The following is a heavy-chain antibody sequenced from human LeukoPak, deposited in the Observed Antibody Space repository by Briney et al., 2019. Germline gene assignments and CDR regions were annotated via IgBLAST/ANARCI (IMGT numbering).Heavy chain of an antibody. J-gene: IGHJ4*02. V-gene: IGHV3-21*01. Sequence: PGGSLRLSCAASGFTFTSYTMNWVRQAPGKGLEWVSSISSSSNYIYYADSVKGRFTISRDNAKNSLYLQMNSLRAEDTAVYYCARIDFDRRYYWGQGILVTVSS. CDR2: ISSSSNYI. D-gene: IGHD3-9*01. CDR3: ARIDFDRRYY. CDR1: GFTFTSYT.